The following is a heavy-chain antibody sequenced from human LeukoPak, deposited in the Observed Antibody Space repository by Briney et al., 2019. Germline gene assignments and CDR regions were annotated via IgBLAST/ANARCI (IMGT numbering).Heavy chain of an antibody. D-gene: IGHD4-23*01. V-gene: IGHV3-74*01. CDR1: GFTFSSYW. Sequence: GGSLRLSCAASGFTFSSYWMNWVRQAPGKGLVWVSRIASDGSSTTYADSVKGRFSISRDHAKNTLYLQMNSLRVEDTAVYYCARGRPHGNDYWGQGTLVTVSS. J-gene: IGHJ4*02. CDR3: ARGRPHGNDY. CDR2: IASDGSST.